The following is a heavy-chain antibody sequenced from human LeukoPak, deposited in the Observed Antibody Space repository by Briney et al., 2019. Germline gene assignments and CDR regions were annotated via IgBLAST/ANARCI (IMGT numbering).Heavy chain of an antibody. CDR3: ARDEGPGAFDI. J-gene: IGHJ3*02. V-gene: IGHV3-48*03. CDR1: GFTFSSYE. CDR2: ISSSGSTI. Sequence: GRSLRLSCAASGFTFSSYEMNWVRQAPGKGLEGVSYISSSGSTIYYADSVKGRFTISRDNAKNSLYLQMNSLGAEDTAVYYCARDEGPGAFDIWGQGTMVTVSS.